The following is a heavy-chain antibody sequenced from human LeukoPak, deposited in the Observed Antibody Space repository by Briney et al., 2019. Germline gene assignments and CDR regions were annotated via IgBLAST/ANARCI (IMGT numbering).Heavy chain of an antibody. V-gene: IGHV1-24*01. J-gene: IGHJ3*02. Sequence: ASVKVSCKVSGYTLTELSMHWVRQAPGKGLEWMGGFDPEDGETIYTQKFQGRVTMTEDTSTDTAYMELSSLRSEDTAVYYCATDLNRDGYRTGAFDIWGQGTMVTVSS. D-gene: IGHD5-24*01. CDR3: ATDLNRDGYRTGAFDI. CDR2: FDPEDGET. CDR1: GYTLTELS.